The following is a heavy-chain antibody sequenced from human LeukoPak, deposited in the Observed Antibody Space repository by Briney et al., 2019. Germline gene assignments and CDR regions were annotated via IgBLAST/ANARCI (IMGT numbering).Heavy chain of an antibody. CDR1: GDTFSSNTAA. CDR2: TQYGSKWYN. CDR3: TNVGNTGGYYSGIDV. V-gene: IGHV6-1*01. Sequence: SQTLSLTCVISGDTFSSNTAAWDWLRQFPSRGLEWLGRTQYGSKWYNDYAVSVKSRITINPDISKNQFSLHLNSVTPEDTAVYYCTNVGNTGGYYSGIDVWGQGTTVTVSS. D-gene: IGHD2-8*02. J-gene: IGHJ6*02.